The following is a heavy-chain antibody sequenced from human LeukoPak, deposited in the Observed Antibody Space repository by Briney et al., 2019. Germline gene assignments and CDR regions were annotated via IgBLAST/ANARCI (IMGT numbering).Heavy chain of an antibody. J-gene: IGHJ4*02. D-gene: IGHD3-9*01. V-gene: IGHV3-9*01. Sequence: GRSLRLSCAASGFTFDDYAMHWVRQAPGKGLEWVSGISWNSGSIGYADSVKGRFTISRDNAKNSPYLQMNSLRAEDTALYYCAKGPPSYDILTGYYIRSPYFDYWGQGTLVTVSS. CDR2: ISWNSGSI. CDR3: AKGPPSYDILTGYYIRSPYFDY. CDR1: GFTFDDYA.